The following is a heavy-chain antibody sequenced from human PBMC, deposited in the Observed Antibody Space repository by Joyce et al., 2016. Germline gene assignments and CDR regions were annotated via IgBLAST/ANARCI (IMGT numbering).Heavy chain of an antibody. D-gene: IGHD2-8*01. CDR3: ARSSYTNGIFDY. V-gene: IGHV3-21*01. Sequence: EVQLVESGGGLVKPGGSLSLSCAASGFTFSSYSMSWVRQAPGKGPEWVSSLSSSSSYIKYTDSVKGRFTISRDNAKNSLYLQMNSLRVEDTAVYYCARSSYTNGIFDYWGQGTLVTVSS. J-gene: IGHJ4*02. CDR1: GFTFSSYS. CDR2: LSSSSSYI.